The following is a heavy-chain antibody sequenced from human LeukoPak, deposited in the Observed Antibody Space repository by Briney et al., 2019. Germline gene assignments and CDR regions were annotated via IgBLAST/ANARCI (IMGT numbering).Heavy chain of an antibody. D-gene: IGHD3-22*01. CDR2: ISSSGSTI. CDR1: GITFSDYY. Sequence: GGSLRLSCAASGITFSDYYMSWIRQAPGKGLEWVSYISSSGSTIYYADSVKGRFTISRDNAKNSLYLQMNSLRAEDTAVYYCASSSTYYYDSSGYCWGQGTLVTVSS. CDR3: ASSSTYYYDSSGYC. V-gene: IGHV3-11*01. J-gene: IGHJ4*02.